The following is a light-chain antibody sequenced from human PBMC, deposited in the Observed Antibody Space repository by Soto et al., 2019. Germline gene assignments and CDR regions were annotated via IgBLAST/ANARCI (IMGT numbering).Light chain of an antibody. CDR1: QSVSSNY. J-gene: IGKJ1*01. CDR3: QQYDSSPWT. V-gene: IGKV3-20*01. CDR2: GAS. Sequence: EIVLTQSPGTLSLSPGERAPLSCRASQSVSSNYLAWYQQKPGQAPRLLIYGASTRATGIPDRFSGSGSGTDFTLTISRLEPGDVAVYYGQQYDSSPWTFGQGTKVEIK.